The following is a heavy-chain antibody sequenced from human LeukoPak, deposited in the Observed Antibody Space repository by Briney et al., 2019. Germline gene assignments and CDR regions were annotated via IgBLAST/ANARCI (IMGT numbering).Heavy chain of an antibody. Sequence: GGSLRLSCAASGFTFSDYYMSWIRQAPGKGLEWVSYISSRGNTIYYADSVKGRFTISRDNAKNSLYLHMNSLRSEDTAVYYCARWGRTYNILTGYSYWGQGTLVTVSS. D-gene: IGHD3-9*01. CDR3: ARWGRTYNILTGYSY. V-gene: IGHV3-11*01. CDR1: GFTFSDYY. J-gene: IGHJ4*02. CDR2: ISSRGNTI.